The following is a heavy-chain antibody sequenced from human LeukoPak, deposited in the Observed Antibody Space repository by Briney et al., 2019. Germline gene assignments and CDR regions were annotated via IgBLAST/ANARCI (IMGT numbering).Heavy chain of an antibody. D-gene: IGHD2-2*01. V-gene: IGHV3-30*02. CDR1: GFTFSSYG. CDR2: IRYDGSNK. CDR3: AKAPFLGYCSSTSCSLNWFDP. Sequence: GGSLRLSCAASGFTFSSYGMHWVRQAPGKGLEWVAFIRYDGSNKYYADSVKGRFTISRDNSKNTLYLQMNSLRAEDTAVYYCAKAPFLGYCSSTSCSLNWFDPWGQGTLVTVSS. J-gene: IGHJ5*02.